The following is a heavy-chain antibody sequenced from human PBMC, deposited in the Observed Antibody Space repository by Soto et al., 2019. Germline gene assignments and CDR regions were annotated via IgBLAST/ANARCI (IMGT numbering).Heavy chain of an antibody. J-gene: IGHJ6*02. CDR3: ARCGTTPSKGGYYYYYYGMDV. Sequence: GGSLRLSCSASGFTFSSYAMHWVRQAPGKGLEYVSAISSNGGSTYYANSVKGRFTISRDNSKNTLYLQMGSLRAEDMAVYYCARCGTTPSKGGYYYYYYGMDVWGQGTTVTVSS. V-gene: IGHV3-64*01. CDR2: ISSNGGST. CDR1: GFTFSSYA. D-gene: IGHD4-17*01.